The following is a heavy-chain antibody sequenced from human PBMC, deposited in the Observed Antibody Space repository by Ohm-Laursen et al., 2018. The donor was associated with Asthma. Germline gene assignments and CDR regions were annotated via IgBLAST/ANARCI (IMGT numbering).Heavy chain of an antibody. CDR3: AKVGTAARPDRYCGGDCYAFFDY. J-gene: IGHJ4*02. CDR1: GFTFDAYA. Sequence: SLRLSCAASGFTFDAYALHWVRQAPGRGLEWVSGITWNSAKIGYADSVRGRFTISRDNTKNSLYLQMNSLREEDTALYYCAKVGTAARPDRYCGGDCYAFFDYWGQGTVVTVSS. V-gene: IGHV3-9*01. D-gene: IGHD2-21*01. CDR2: ITWNSAKI.